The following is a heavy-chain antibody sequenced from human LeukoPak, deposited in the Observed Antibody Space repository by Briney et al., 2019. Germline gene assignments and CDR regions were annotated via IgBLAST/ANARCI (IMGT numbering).Heavy chain of an antibody. J-gene: IGHJ4*02. CDR2: ISSSSSHK. CDR3: ARDISAADTY. V-gene: IGHV3-21*01. D-gene: IGHD6-13*01. Sequence: GGSLRLSCAASGFTFRTYDMHWARQAPGKGLEWVSSISSSSSHKYYADSLKGRFTISRDNAENSLYLQMNSLRAEDTAVYYCARDISAADTYWGQGTLVTVSS. CDR1: GFTFRTYD.